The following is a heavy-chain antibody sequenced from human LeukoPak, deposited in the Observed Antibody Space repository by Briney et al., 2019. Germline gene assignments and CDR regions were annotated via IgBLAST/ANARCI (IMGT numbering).Heavy chain of an antibody. D-gene: IGHD2-2*01. CDR1: GGSISSYY. Sequence: SETLSLTCTVSGGSISSYYWSWIRQSPGKRMEWIGYIFHSGSTNYNPSLKSRVTISVDTSKNQFSLKLNSVTAADTAVYYCSRDNVVVVPAAMIYYYYMDVWGKGTTVTVSS. CDR2: IFHSGST. J-gene: IGHJ6*03. CDR3: SRDNVVVVPAAMIYYYYMDV. V-gene: IGHV4-59*01.